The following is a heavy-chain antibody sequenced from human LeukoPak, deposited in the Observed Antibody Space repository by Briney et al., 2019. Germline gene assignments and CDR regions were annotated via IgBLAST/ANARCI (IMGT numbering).Heavy chain of an antibody. V-gene: IGHV3-66*01. Sequence: GGSLRLSCAASGFTVSSNYMSWVRQAPGKGLEWVSVIYSGGSTYYADSVKGRFTISRDNSKNTLYLQINSLRAEDTAVYYCARGAQIAVVPAATGAFDIWGQGTMVTVSS. CDR1: GFTVSSNY. D-gene: IGHD2-2*01. CDR3: ARGAQIAVVPAATGAFDI. J-gene: IGHJ3*02. CDR2: IYSGGST.